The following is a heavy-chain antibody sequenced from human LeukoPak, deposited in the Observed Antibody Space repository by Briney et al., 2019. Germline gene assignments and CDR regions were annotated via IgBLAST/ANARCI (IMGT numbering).Heavy chain of an antibody. Sequence: GESLKISCKGSGYSFTSYWIGWVRQMPGKGLEWMGIIYPGDSDTRYSPSFQGQVTISADKSISTAYLQWSSLKASDTAMYYCARRIQGYCSGGSCPNWFDPWGQGTLVTVSS. V-gene: IGHV5-51*01. CDR1: GYSFTSYW. CDR3: ARRIQGYCSGGSCPNWFDP. CDR2: IYPGDSDT. J-gene: IGHJ5*02. D-gene: IGHD2-15*01.